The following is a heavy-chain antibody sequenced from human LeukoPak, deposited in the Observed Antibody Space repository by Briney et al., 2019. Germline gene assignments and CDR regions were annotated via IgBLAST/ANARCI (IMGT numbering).Heavy chain of an antibody. D-gene: IGHD5/OR15-5a*01. CDR1: GYSISSGYY. Sequence: SETLSLTCAVSGYSISSGYYWGWIRQPPGKGLEWIGRIYYTGSTYYNSSLKSRVTISVDTSKNQFSLNLSSVTAADTAVYYCASRRAYHVYGYWGQGTLVTVSS. V-gene: IGHV4-38-2*01. CDR2: IYYTGST. J-gene: IGHJ4*02. CDR3: ASRRAYHVYGY.